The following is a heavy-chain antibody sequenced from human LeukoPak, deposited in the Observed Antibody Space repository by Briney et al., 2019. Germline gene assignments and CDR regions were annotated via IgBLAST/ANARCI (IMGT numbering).Heavy chain of an antibody. CDR2: INHTDGTT. CDR3: AKNPRWDVVEDT. D-gene: IGHD2-21*01. CDR1: GFTFSIYT. Sequence: GGSLRLSCAASGFTFSIYTMTWVRQAPGKGLEWVSDINHTDGTTNYADSVKGRFTISRDNSHNTLYLQMNSLRVEDTATYYCAKNPRWDVVEDTWGQGTLVTVSS. J-gene: IGHJ5*02. V-gene: IGHV3-23*01.